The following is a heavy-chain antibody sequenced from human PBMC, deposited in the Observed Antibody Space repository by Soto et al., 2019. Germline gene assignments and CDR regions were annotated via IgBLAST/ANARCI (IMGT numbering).Heavy chain of an antibody. V-gene: IGHV6-1*01. CDR1: GDSVSSNSAA. Sequence: KQSQTLSLTCAISGDSVSSNSAAWNWIRQSPSRGLEWLGRTYYRSKWYNDYAVSVKSRITINPDTSKNQFSLQLNSVTPEDTAVYYCARVYSGYDYYYYYGMDVWGQGTTVTVSS. J-gene: IGHJ6*02. CDR2: TYYRSKWYN. D-gene: IGHD5-12*01. CDR3: ARVYSGYDYYYYYGMDV.